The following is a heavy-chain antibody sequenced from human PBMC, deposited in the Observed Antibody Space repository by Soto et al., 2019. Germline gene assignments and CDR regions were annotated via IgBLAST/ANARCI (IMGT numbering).Heavy chain of an antibody. J-gene: IGHJ6*02. Sequence: HLQLQESGPGLVKASETLSLTCTVSGGSISSSSYYWSWIRQPPGKGLEWIGSIYYSGSTYYNPSLKSRVTISVDTSKNQFSLKLSSVTAADTAVYHGASSGSYHNHAVDVWGQGTTVTVSS. V-gene: IGHV4-39*01. CDR3: ASSGSYHNHAVDV. CDR2: IYYSGST. CDR1: GGSISSSSYY. D-gene: IGHD1-26*01.